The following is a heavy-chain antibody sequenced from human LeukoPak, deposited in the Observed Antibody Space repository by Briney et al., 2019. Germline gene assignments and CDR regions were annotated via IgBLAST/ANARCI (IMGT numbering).Heavy chain of an antibody. CDR3: ATPYSSGWYGVFNY. J-gene: IGHJ4*02. Sequence: PGGSLRLSCAVSGFTFSTYWMSWVRQAPGKGLEWVANMKQDGNEEYYVDSVKGRFTISRGNAKNSLYLQMNSLRAEDTAVDYCATPYSSGWYGVFNYWGQGTLVTVSS. V-gene: IGHV3-7*05. CDR1: GFTFSTYW. D-gene: IGHD6-19*01. CDR2: MKQDGNEE.